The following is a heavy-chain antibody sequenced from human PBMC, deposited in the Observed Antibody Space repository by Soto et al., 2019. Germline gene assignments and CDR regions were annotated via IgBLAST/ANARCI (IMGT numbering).Heavy chain of an antibody. D-gene: IGHD3-10*01. V-gene: IGHV1-46*01. CDR1: GYTFTNYY. Sequence: ASVKVSCKASGYTFTNYYMHWVRQAPGQGLEWMGIIYPSGGSTRNAQKFQGRVTMTRDTSTSTVYMELSSLRSEDTAVYYCARDFSGPLDYWGRGTLVTVSS. CDR2: IYPSGGST. J-gene: IGHJ4*02. CDR3: ARDFSGPLDY.